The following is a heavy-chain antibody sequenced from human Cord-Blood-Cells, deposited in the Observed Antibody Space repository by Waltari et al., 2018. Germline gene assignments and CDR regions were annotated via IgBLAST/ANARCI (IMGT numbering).Heavy chain of an antibody. CDR3: ARLPLGYCSSTSCYDY. D-gene: IGHD2-2*01. CDR1: GFSLSTSGMC. J-gene: IGHJ4*02. Sequence: GFSLSTSGMCVSWIRQPPGKALEWLARIDWDDDKYYSTSLKTRLTISKDTSKNQVVLTMTNMDPVDTATYYYARLPLGYCSSTSCYDYWGQGTLVTVSS. V-gene: IGHV2-70*11. CDR2: IDWDDDK.